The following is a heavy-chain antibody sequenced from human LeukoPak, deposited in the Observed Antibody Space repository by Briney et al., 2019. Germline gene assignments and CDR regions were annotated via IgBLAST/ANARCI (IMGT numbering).Heavy chain of an antibody. Sequence: ASVKVSCKVSGYTLTELSMHWVRQAPGKGLEWMGGFDPEDGETIYAQKFQGRVTMTEDTSTDTAYMELSSLRSEDTAVYYCATEGTKLEPTTTPFFDYWGQGTLVTVSS. CDR3: ATEGTKLEPTTTPFFDY. V-gene: IGHV1-24*01. D-gene: IGHD1-1*01. CDR2: FDPEDGET. J-gene: IGHJ4*02. CDR1: GYTLTELS.